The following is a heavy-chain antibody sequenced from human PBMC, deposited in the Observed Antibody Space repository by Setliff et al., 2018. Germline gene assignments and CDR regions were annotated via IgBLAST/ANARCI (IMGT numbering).Heavy chain of an antibody. D-gene: IGHD6-25*01. CDR3: ARGGTYRYFDY. CDR1: GGSIRSDY. J-gene: IGHJ4*02. CDR2: ASVTGTT. V-gene: IGHV4-59*12. Sequence: SETLSLTCTVSGGSIRSDYWNWIRQPPGKGLEWIVDASVTGTTYYNLSLKSRVTISLDSSKNQFSLRLSSMTAADTAVYYCARGGTYRYFDYWGQGTLVTVSS.